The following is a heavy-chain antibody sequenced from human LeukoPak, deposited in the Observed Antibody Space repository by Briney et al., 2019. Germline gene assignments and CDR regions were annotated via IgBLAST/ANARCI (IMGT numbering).Heavy chain of an antibody. J-gene: IGHJ5*02. CDR3: VADCSGGSCYVFWFDP. D-gene: IGHD2-15*01. CDR1: GFTFSSYS. CDR2: ISSSSSYI. V-gene: IGHV3-21*01. Sequence: GGSLRLSCAASGFTFSSYSMNWVRQAPGKGLEWVSSISSSSSYIYYADSVKGRFTISRDNAKNSLYLQMNSLRAEDTAVYYCVADCSGGSCYVFWFDPWGQGTLVTVSS.